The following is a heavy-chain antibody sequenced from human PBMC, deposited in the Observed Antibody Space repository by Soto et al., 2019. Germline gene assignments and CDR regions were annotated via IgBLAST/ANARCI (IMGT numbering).Heavy chain of an antibody. J-gene: IGHJ6*02. CDR3: AKRQGQAWSRDYFYYYGMDV. CDR2: ISSSSSYI. D-gene: IGHD1-26*01. Sequence: GGSLRLSCAASGFTFSSYSMNWVRQAPGKGLEWVSSISSSSSYIYYADSVKGRFTISRDDSKDTLYLQLNSLRREDTAVYYCAKRQGQAWSRDYFYYYGMDVWGLGTTVTV. V-gene: IGHV3-21*06. CDR1: GFTFSSYS.